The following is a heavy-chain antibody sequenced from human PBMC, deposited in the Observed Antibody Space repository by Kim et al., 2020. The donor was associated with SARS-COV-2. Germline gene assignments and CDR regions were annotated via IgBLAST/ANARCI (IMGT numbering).Heavy chain of an antibody. D-gene: IGHD3-10*01. CDR2: T. J-gene: IGHJ4*02. Sequence: TYYADSVTGRYTISRDNSKNTLYLQMNSLGAEDTAVYYCATVTGDGRDDYWGQGTLVTVSS. V-gene: IGHV3-23*01. CDR3: ATVTGDGRDDY.